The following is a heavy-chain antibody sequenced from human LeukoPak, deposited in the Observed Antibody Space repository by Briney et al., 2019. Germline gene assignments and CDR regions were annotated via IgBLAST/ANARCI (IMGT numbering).Heavy chain of an antibody. CDR1: GFTFDDYA. CDR3: ARGHPCSGGSCYFDY. D-gene: IGHD2-15*01. V-gene: IGHV3-43*02. Sequence: GGSLRLSCAASGFTFDDYAMHWVRQAPGKGLEWVSLISGDGGSTYYADSVKGRFTISRDNSKNSLYLQMNSLRAEDTAVYYCARGHPCSGGSCYFDYWGQGTLVTVSS. CDR2: ISGDGGST. J-gene: IGHJ4*02.